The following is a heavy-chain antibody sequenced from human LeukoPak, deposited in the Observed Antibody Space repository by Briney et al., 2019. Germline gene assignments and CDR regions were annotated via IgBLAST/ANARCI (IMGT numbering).Heavy chain of an antibody. CDR1: GFTFSNYW. Sequence: QPGGALRLSCAASGFTFSNYWMHWVRQSPGKGLVWVSRIDTDGSATTYADSVQGRFTISRDNAKNTLYLQMNSLRAEDTAVYYCARRRKGGYYDSSGYYVDWGQGTLVTVSS. CDR2: IDTDGSAT. D-gene: IGHD3-22*01. CDR3: ARRRKGGYYDSSGYYVD. V-gene: IGHV3-74*01. J-gene: IGHJ4*02.